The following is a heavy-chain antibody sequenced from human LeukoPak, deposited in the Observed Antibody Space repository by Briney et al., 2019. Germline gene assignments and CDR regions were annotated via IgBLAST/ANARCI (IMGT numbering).Heavy chain of an antibody. J-gene: IGHJ4*02. CDR2: INHSGST. V-gene: IGHV4-34*01. CDR1: GGSFSGYY. CDR3: ATEVPGPFFDY. Sequence: SETLSLTCAVYGGSFSGYYWSWIRQPPGKGLEWIGEINHSGSTNYNPSLKSRVTISVDTSKNQFSLKLSSVTAADTAVYYCATEVPGPFFDYWGQGTLVTVSS.